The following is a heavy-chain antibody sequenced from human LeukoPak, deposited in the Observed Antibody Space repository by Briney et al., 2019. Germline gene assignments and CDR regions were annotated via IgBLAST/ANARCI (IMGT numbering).Heavy chain of an antibody. J-gene: IGHJ4*02. CDR3: AKASGVLTGDY. D-gene: IGHD6-25*01. CDR2: ISGSGGST. V-gene: IGHV3-23*01. Sequence: GGSLRLSCAASGFTFSSYVMTWVRQAPGKGLEWVSAISGSGGSTYYADSVKGRFTISRGNSKNTLYLQMNSLRAEDTAVYYCAKASGVLTGDYWGQGTLVTVSS. CDR1: GFTFSSYV.